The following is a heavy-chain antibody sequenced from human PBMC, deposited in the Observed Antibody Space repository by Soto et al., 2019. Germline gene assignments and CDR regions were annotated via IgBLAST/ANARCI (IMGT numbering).Heavy chain of an antibody. Sequence: SETLSLICSVSGGSINIGGYHLTWIRQHPEKGLEWIGYIYYRGNTYYNPSLRSRLTISVDTSKNQFSLNLTYVTAADTAVYYCARTSDLGFWHWSDPWGQGRLFAVSS. CDR2: IYYRGNT. CDR1: GGSINIGGYH. CDR3: ARTSDLGFWHWSDP. V-gene: IGHV4-31*03. J-gene: IGHJ5*02.